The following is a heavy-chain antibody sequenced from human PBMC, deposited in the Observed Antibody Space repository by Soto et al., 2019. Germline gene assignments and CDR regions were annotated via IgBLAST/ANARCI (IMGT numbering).Heavy chain of an antibody. Sequence: ASVKVSCKASGYTFTSYGISWVRQAPGQGLEWMGWISAYNGNTNYAQKLQGRVTMTTDTSTSTAYMELRSLRSDDTAVYYCARAVTQWLSDYYYYMEVWGKGTTVSVSS. D-gene: IGHD6-19*01. CDR3: ARAVTQWLSDYYYYMEV. J-gene: IGHJ6*03. CDR2: ISAYNGNT. CDR1: GYTFTSYG. V-gene: IGHV1-18*01.